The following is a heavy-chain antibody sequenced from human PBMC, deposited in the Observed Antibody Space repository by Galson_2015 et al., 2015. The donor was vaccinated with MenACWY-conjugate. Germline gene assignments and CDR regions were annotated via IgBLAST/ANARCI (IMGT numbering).Heavy chain of an antibody. CDR1: GFTFNLYA. V-gene: IGHV3-30*04. CDR2: ITFDGNYE. Sequence: SLRLSCAASGFTFNLYALHWVRQAPGKGLQWVSVITFDGNYEDYVASVKGRFTISRDNSKNTLYLHMNNLRPEDTALYYCARGGGHTARGYGLKPGAFDCWGQGTRVTVSS. J-gene: IGHJ3*01. D-gene: IGHD5-12*01. CDR3: ARGGGHTARGYGLKPGAFDC.